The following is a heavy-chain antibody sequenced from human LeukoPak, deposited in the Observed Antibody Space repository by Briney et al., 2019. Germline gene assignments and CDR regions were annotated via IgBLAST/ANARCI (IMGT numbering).Heavy chain of an antibody. CDR3: AREDERYSGYDPYYFDY. V-gene: IGHV4-4*02. J-gene: IGHJ4*02. CDR1: GGSISSSNW. D-gene: IGHD5-12*01. CDR2: IYHSGST. Sequence: SETLSLTCAVSGGSISSSNWWSWVRQPPGKGLEWIGEIYHSGSTNYNPSLKSRVTISVGKSKNQFSLKLSSVTAADTAVYYCAREDERYSGYDPYYFDYWGQGTLVTVSS.